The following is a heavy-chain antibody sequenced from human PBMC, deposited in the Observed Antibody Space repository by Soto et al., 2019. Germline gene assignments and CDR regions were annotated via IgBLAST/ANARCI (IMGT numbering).Heavy chain of an antibody. J-gene: IGHJ6*02. D-gene: IGHD3-22*01. Sequence: PSETLSLTCTVSGGSISSYYWSWIRQPPGKGLEWIGYIYYSGSANYNPSLKSRVTISVDTSKNQFSLKLSSVTAADTAVYYCARALFAYYDSSGYYSFVNYYYYGMDVWGQGTTVTVSS. CDR2: IYYSGSA. CDR1: GGSISSYY. V-gene: IGHV4-59*01. CDR3: ARALFAYYDSSGYYSFVNYYYYGMDV.